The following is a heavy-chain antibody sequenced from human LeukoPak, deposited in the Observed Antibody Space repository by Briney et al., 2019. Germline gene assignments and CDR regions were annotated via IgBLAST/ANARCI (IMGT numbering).Heavy chain of an antibody. CDR2: IIPIFGTA. CDR3: ARGEVGYCSGGSCYFHLDY. D-gene: IGHD2-15*01. V-gene: IGHV1-69*13. J-gene: IGHJ4*02. Sequence: SVKVSCKASGGTFSSYAISWVRQAPGQGLEWMGGIIPIFGTANYAQKFQGRDTITADESTSTAYMELSSLRSEDTAVYYCARGEVGYCSGGSCYFHLDYWGQGTLVTVSS. CDR1: GGTFSSYA.